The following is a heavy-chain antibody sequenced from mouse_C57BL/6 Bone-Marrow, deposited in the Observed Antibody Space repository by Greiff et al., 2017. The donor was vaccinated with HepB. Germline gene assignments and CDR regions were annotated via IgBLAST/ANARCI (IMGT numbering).Heavy chain of an antibody. J-gene: IGHJ4*01. Sequence: VQLQQSGAELVKPGASVKISCKASGYAFSSYWMNWVKQRPGKGLEWIGQIYPGDGDTNYNGKFKGKATLTADKSSSTAYMQLSSLTSEDSAVYFGAREGGYYYAMDYWGQGTSVTVSS. CDR2: IYPGDGDT. V-gene: IGHV1-80*01. D-gene: IGHD2-2*01. CDR3: AREGGYYYAMDY. CDR1: GYAFSSYW.